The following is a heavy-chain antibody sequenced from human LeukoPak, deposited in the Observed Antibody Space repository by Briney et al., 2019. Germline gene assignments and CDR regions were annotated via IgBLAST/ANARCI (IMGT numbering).Heavy chain of an antibody. J-gene: IGHJ4*02. CDR1: GGSISSYY. D-gene: IGHD6-13*01. CDR3: ARHSGTTIGDFDY. V-gene: IGHV4-59*08. Sequence: SETLSLTCTVSGGSISSYYWSWIRQPPGKGLEWIGYIYYSGSTNYNPSLKSRVTISVDTSKNQFSLKLSSVTAADTAVYYRARHSGTTIGDFDYWGQGTLVTVSS. CDR2: IYYSGST.